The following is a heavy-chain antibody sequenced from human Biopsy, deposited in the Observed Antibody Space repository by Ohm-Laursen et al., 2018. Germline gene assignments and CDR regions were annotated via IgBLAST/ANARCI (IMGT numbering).Heavy chain of an antibody. CDR3: ARAVRNQLVSEY. J-gene: IGHJ4*02. V-gene: IGHV1-8*01. CDR2: MNPKSGKT. D-gene: IGHD2-2*01. Sequence: GSSVKVSCKVSGYTFTDYDIIWVRQATGQGPECMGWMNPKSGKTGYEQKFRGRATMTSDTSISTAYMELCSLGSEDPAAYYFARAVRNQLVSEYWGQGTLVTVSS. CDR1: GYTFTDYD.